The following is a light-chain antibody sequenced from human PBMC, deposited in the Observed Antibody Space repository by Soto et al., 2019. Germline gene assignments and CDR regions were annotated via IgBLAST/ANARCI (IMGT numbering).Light chain of an antibody. J-gene: IGLJ3*02. CDR2: DTT. V-gene: IGLV7-46*01. CDR1: TGAVTSGNY. Sequence: QTVVTQEPSLTVSPGGTDTLTCGSSTGAVTSGNYPYWFQKKPGQAPRTLIYDTTNKQSWTPARFSGSLLGGKAALTLAGAQTDDEADYYCLLSYSGTNWVFGGGTKLTVL. CDR3: LLSYSGTNWV.